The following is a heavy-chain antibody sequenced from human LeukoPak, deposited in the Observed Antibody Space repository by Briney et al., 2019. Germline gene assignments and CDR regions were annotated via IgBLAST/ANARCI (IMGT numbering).Heavy chain of an antibody. D-gene: IGHD6-19*01. CDR1: GFTFSSYW. V-gene: IGHV3-74*01. CDR3: ARAEGIAVAGNYYYGMDV. J-gene: IGHJ6*04. CDR2: INSDGSST. Sequence: PGGSLRLSCAASGFTFSSYWMHWVRQAPGKGLVWVSRINSDGSSTSYADSVKGRFTISRDNAKNTLYPQMNSLRAEDTAVYYCARAEGIAVAGNYYYGMDVWGKGTTVTVSS.